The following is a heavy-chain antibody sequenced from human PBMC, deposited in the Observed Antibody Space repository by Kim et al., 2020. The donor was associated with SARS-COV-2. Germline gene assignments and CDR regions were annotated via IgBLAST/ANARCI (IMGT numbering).Heavy chain of an antibody. CDR2: IYYSGST. J-gene: IGHJ4*02. V-gene: IGHV4-39*07. CDR3: ARLLGGASAYYCDS. Sequence: SETLSLTCSVSGDSMRNSSYYWGWIRQAPGKELEWIGTIYYSGSTYYNPSLKSRVTMSADMSRNQFSLTLTSVTAADTAVFYCARLLGGASAYYCDSWGQGILVTVSS. D-gene: IGHD1-26*01. CDR1: GDSMRNSSYY.